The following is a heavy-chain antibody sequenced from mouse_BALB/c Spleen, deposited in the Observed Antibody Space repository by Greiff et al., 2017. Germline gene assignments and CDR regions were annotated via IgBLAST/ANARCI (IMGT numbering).Heavy chain of an antibody. V-gene: IGHV14-3*02. D-gene: IGHD1-1*01. CDR2: IDPANGNT. J-gene: IGHJ4*01. Sequence: EVQLQQSGAELVKPGASVKLSCTASGFNIKDTYMHWVKQRPEQGLEWIGRIDPANGNTKYDPKFQGKATITADTSSNTAYLQLSSLTSEDTAVYYCARWGYGSSLYAMDYWGQGTSVTVSS. CDR1: GFNIKDTY. CDR3: ARWGYGSSLYAMDY.